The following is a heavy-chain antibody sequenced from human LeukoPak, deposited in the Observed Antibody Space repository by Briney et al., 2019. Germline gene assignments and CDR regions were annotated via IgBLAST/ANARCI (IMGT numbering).Heavy chain of an antibody. Sequence: SETLSLTCTVSGGSISSYYWSWIRQPPGKGLEWIGRIYTSGSTNYNPSLKSRVTMSVDTSKNQFSLKLSSVTAADTAVYYCAREKTYYDFWSGYPQPSPYYYYGMDVWGQGTTVTVSS. CDR1: GGSISSYY. D-gene: IGHD3-3*01. J-gene: IGHJ6*02. V-gene: IGHV4-4*07. CDR2: IYTSGST. CDR3: AREKTYYDFWSGYPQPSPYYYYGMDV.